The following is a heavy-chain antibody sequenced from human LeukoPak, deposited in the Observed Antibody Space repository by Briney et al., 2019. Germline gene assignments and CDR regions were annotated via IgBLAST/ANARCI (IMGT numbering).Heavy chain of an antibody. D-gene: IGHD6-13*01. J-gene: IGHJ3*01. V-gene: IGHV3-23*01. Sequence: GGSLRLSCAASGFTFSSHAMTWVRQAPGKGLEWVSAFSATDGSAQYAESVEGRFTISRDNSKNTLFLQMNSLGAEDTAVYYCARAKIAAAGTGAFDVWGQGTLVTVSS. CDR1: GFTFSSHA. CDR3: ARAKIAAAGTGAFDV. CDR2: FSATDGSA.